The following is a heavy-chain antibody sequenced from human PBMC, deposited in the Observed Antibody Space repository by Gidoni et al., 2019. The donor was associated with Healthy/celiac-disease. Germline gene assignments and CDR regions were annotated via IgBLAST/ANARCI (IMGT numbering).Heavy chain of an antibody. V-gene: IGHV3-30*18. CDR1: GLTFSSYG. CDR2: ISYDGSNK. J-gene: IGHJ4*02. CDR3: AKAPWFGELLSPYFDY. D-gene: IGHD3-10*01. Sequence: QVQLVESGGGVVQPGRSLRLSCAASGLTFSSYGMHWVRQAPGKGLEWGAVISYDGSNKYYADSVKGRFTISRDNSKNTLYLQMNSLRAEDTAVYYCAKAPWFGELLSPYFDYWGQGTLVTVSS.